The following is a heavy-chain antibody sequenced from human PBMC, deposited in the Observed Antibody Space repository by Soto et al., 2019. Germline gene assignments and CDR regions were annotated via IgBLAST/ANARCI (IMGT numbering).Heavy chain of an antibody. D-gene: IGHD4-17*01. J-gene: IGHJ4*02. CDR2: IYYSGGT. V-gene: IGHV4-30-4*01. CDR1: GGSINDDNY. Sequence: SETLSLTCTVSGGSINDDNYWSWIRQPPGKGLEWLGHIYYSGGTFYNPSLKSRLIMAVDTSKNQFSLSLSSVTAADTAVYYCARVAFGDYQPMFDYRGQRTLVTVSS. CDR3: ARVAFGDYQPMFDY.